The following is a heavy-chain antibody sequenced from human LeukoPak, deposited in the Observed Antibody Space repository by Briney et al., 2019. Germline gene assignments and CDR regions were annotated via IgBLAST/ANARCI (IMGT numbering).Heavy chain of an antibody. Sequence: ASVKVSCKASGYTFTSYGTSWVRQAPGQGLEWMGWISAYNGNTNYAQKLQGRVTMTTDTSTSTAYMELRSLRSDDTAVYYCARHYDFWSGYFYFDYWGQGTLVTVSS. J-gene: IGHJ4*02. D-gene: IGHD3-3*01. V-gene: IGHV1-18*01. CDR2: ISAYNGNT. CDR3: ARHYDFWSGYFYFDY. CDR1: GYTFTSYG.